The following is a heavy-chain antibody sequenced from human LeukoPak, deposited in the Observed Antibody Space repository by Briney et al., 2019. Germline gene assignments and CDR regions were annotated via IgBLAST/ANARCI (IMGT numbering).Heavy chain of an antibody. D-gene: IGHD3-10*01. CDR1: GYTFTSYT. CDR3: ATDLKSITVVRGVIMGADYYYGMDV. J-gene: IGHJ6*02. V-gene: IGHV1-8*01. Sequence: ASVKVSCKTSGYTFTSYTINWVRQDTGQGLEWMGWMDPKSGDTGYAQKLQGRVTMTSNTSISTAYMELSSLRSEDTAVYYCATDLKSITVVRGVIMGADYYYGMDVWGQGTTVTVSS. CDR2: MDPKSGDT.